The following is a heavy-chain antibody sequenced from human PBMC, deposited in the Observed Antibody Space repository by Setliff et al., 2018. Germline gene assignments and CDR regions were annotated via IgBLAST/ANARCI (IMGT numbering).Heavy chain of an antibody. CDR2: MYYSGDT. D-gene: IGHD4-17*01. V-gene: IGHV4-59*02. CDR1: GGSVRGYY. CDR3: ARAPPSVPYGDYGPRQYFDL. J-gene: IGHJ2*01. Sequence: SETLSLTCTVSGGSVRGYYWSWIRQPPGKGLEWIGYMYYSGDTNYNPSLKSRVTISVDKSKNQFSLKLSSVTAADTAVYYCARAPPSVPYGDYGPRQYFDLWGRGSLVTVSS.